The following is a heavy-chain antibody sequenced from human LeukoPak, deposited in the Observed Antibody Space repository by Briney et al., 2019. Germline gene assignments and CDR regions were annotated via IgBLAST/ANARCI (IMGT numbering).Heavy chain of an antibody. CDR3: ARSFTSGSFLGDAFDI. Sequence: GGSLRLSCAASGFTFSDYYMSWIRQAPGKGLEWVSYISSSGSTIYYADSVKGRFTISRDNAKNSLYLQMNSLRAEDTAVYYCARSFTSGSFLGDAFDIWGQGTMVTVSS. J-gene: IGHJ3*02. CDR1: GFTFSDYY. CDR2: ISSSGSTI. V-gene: IGHV3-11*04. D-gene: IGHD1-26*01.